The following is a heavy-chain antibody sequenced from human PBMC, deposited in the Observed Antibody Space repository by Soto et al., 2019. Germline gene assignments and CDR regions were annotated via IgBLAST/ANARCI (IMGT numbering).Heavy chain of an antibody. Sequence: PSETLSLTCTVSGGSVSSSYWSWVRQPAGKGLEWIGRLHTRGIINYNPSLTGRVTMSVDTSKNQFFLRLSSVTAADTGVYYCARGHSSRSGYYDVAWGQGTLVTVSS. V-gene: IGHV4-4*07. J-gene: IGHJ5*02. CDR3: ARGHSSRSGYYDVA. D-gene: IGHD3-22*01. CDR1: GGSVSSSY. CDR2: LHTRGII.